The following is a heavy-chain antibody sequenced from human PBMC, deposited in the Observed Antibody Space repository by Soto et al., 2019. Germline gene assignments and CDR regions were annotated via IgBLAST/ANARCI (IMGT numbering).Heavy chain of an antibody. Sequence: GGSLRLSCAASGFTFSNAWMNWVRQAPGKGLEWVGRIKSKTDGGTTDYAAPVKGRFTISRDDSKNTLYLQMNSLKTEDTAVYYCTTDDPYYGSGSYHRWGQGTLVTVSS. J-gene: IGHJ5*02. V-gene: IGHV3-15*07. D-gene: IGHD3-10*01. CDR2: IKSKTDGGTT. CDR3: TTDDPYYGSGSYHR. CDR1: GFTFSNAW.